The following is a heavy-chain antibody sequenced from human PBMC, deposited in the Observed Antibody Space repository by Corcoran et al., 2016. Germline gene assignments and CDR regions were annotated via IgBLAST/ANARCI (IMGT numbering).Heavy chain of an antibody. Sequence: EVQLVESGGGLVQPGGSLRLSCAASGFTFSSYWMRWVRQAPGKGLEWVANIKQDGSEKYYVDSVKGRFTISRDNAKNSLYLQMNSLRAEDTAVYDCARGGWDIVVARVDWGQGTLVTVSS. V-gene: IGHV3-7*01. D-gene: IGHD2-2*01. CDR3: ARGGWDIVVARVD. J-gene: IGHJ4*02. CDR1: GFTFSSYW. CDR2: IKQDGSEK.